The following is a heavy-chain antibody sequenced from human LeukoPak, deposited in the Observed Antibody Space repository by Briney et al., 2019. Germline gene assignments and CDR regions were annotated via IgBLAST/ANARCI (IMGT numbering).Heavy chain of an antibody. CDR2: ISYDGSNK. D-gene: IGHD5-12*01. Sequence: GGSLRLSCAASGFTFSSYAMHWVRQAPGKGLEWVAVISYDGSNKYYADSVKGRFTISRDNSKNTLYLQMNSLRAEDTAVYYCARAVPGVATFDYWGQGTLVTVSS. J-gene: IGHJ4*02. CDR1: GFTFSSYA. V-gene: IGHV3-30*01. CDR3: ARAVPGVATFDY.